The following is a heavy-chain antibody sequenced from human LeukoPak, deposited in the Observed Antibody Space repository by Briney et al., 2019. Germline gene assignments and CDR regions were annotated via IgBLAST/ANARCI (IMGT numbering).Heavy chain of an antibody. J-gene: IGHJ4*02. CDR3: ATGGSYGYLFDY. CDR2: FDPEDGET. Sequence: ASVKVSCKASGYTFTELSMHWVRQAPGKGLEWMGGFDPEDGETIYAQKFQGRVTMAEDTSTDTAYMELSSLRSEDTAVYYCATGGSYGYLFDYWGQGTLVTVSS. D-gene: IGHD5-18*01. V-gene: IGHV1-24*01. CDR1: GYTFTELS.